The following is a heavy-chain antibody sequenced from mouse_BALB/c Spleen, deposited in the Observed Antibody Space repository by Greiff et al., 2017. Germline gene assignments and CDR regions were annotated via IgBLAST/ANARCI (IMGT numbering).Heavy chain of an antibody. V-gene: IGHV5-15*02. CDR1: GFTFSDYG. CDR3: ARDTRYYAMDY. CDR2: ISNLAYSI. Sequence: EVNVVESGGGLVQPGGSRKLSCAASGFTFSDYGMAWVRQAPGKGPEWVAFISNLAYSIYYADTVTGRFTISRENAKNTLYLEMSSLRSEDTAMYYCARDTRYYAMDYWGQGTSVTVSS. J-gene: IGHJ4*01.